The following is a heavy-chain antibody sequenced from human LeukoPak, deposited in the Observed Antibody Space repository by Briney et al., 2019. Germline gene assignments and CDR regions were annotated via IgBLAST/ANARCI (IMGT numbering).Heavy chain of an antibody. J-gene: IGHJ3*02. V-gene: IGHV4-30-4*01. CDR2: IYYSGST. Sequence: SQTLSLTCTVSGGSISSGDYYWSWIRQPPGKGLEWIGYIYYSGSTYYNPSLQSRVTISVDTSKNQFSLKLSSVTAADTAVYYCAREETRVAFDIWGQGTMVTVSS. D-gene: IGHD4-17*01. CDR3: AREETRVAFDI. CDR1: GGSISSGDYY.